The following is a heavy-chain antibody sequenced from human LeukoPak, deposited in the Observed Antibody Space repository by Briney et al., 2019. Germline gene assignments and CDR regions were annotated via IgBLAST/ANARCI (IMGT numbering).Heavy chain of an antibody. CDR2: IYYSGST. J-gene: IGHJ4*02. CDR1: GGSISSSSYY. Sequence: PSETLSLTCTVSGGSISSSSYYWGWIRQPPGKGLEWIGSIYYSGSTYYNPSLKSRVTISVDTSKNQFSLKLSSVTAADTAVYYCARDTAGATLPNFDYWGQGTLVTVSS. D-gene: IGHD1-26*01. CDR3: ARDTAGATLPNFDY. V-gene: IGHV4-39*07.